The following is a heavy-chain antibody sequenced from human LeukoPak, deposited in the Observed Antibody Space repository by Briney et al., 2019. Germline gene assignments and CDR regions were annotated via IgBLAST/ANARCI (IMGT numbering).Heavy chain of an antibody. CDR2: IYYSGST. Sequence: PSETLSLTCTVSGGSISSSSYYWGWIRQPPGKGLEWIGSIYYSGSTYYNPSLKSRVTISVDTSKNQFSLKLSSVTAADTAVYYCAREFPPYGGNSDDAFDIWGQGTMVTVSS. CDR3: AREFPPYGGNSDDAFDI. J-gene: IGHJ3*02. CDR1: GGSISSSSYY. D-gene: IGHD4-23*01. V-gene: IGHV4-39*02.